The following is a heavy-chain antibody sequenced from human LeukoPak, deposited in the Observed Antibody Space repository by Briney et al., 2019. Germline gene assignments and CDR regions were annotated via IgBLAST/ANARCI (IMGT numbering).Heavy chain of an antibody. V-gene: IGHV3-23*01. CDR2: ISGSGGST. CDR3: AKVDRDPYYDFWSGYSWSPFDY. J-gene: IGHJ4*02. D-gene: IGHD3-3*01. CDR1: GFTFSSYA. Sequence: PPGGSLRLSCAASGFTFSSYAMSWVRQAPGKGLEWVSAISGSGGSTYYADSVKGRFTISRDNSKNTLYLQMNSLRAEDTAVYYCAKVDRDPYYDFWSGYSWSPFDYWGQGTLVTVSS.